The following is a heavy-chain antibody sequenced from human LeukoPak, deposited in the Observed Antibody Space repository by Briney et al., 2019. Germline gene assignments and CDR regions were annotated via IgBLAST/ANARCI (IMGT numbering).Heavy chain of an antibody. CDR1: GFTFSSYG. CDR3: AKDMYYYDSSGYGDFDY. CDR2: ISYDGSNK. Sequence: GGSLRLSCAASGFTFSSYGMHWVRQAPGKGLEWVAVISYDGSNKYYADSVKGRFTISRDNSKNTLYLQMNSLRAEDTAVYYCAKDMYYYDSSGYGDFDYWGQGTLVTVSS. J-gene: IGHJ4*02. V-gene: IGHV3-30*18. D-gene: IGHD3-22*01.